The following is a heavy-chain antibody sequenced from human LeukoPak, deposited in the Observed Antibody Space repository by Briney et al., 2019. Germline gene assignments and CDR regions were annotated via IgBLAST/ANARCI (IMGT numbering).Heavy chain of an antibody. V-gene: IGHV3-7*01. CDR3: ARDIEAAGLFLDY. CDR2: IKPDGGEK. CDR1: GFTFSSYM. J-gene: IGHJ4*02. Sequence: PGGSLRLSCAASGFTFSSYMMTWVRQAPGKGLEWVANIKPDGGEKFYVDSVRGRFTISRDNAKNSLYLQMNSLRAEDTAVYYCARDIEAAGLFLDYWGQGTLVTVSS. D-gene: IGHD6-13*01.